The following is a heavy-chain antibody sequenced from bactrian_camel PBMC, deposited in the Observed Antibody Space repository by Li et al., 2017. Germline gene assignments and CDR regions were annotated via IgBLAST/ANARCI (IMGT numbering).Heavy chain of an antibody. Sequence: HVQLVESGGGLVQPGGSLTLSCAASTHTFTTCIRDWYRQAPGKERELVSSITFDGITYYADSVKGRFSMSRDNAKNTVYLQLNSLKTEDMAMYYCAKRDRSGSWWDHAGAYNYWGQGTQVTVS. CDR1: THTFTTCI. CDR2: ITFDGIT. CDR3: AKRDRSGSWWDHAGAYNY. V-gene: IGHV3S53*01. J-gene: IGHJ4*01. D-gene: IGHD6*01.